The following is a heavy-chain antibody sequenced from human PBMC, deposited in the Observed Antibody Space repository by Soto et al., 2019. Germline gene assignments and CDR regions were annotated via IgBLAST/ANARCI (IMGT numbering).Heavy chain of an antibody. Sequence: EVRLVETGGGLIQPGGSLRLSCAASGFSVSSMFMSWVRQAPGKGLEWVSTINNGDSTYYAASVKGRFTISRDYSKNTLNLQMNSLRAEDTAVYYCATKSASGYYYNYVMDVRGQGTTVTVSS. CDR3: ATKSASGYYYNYVMDV. V-gene: IGHV3-53*02. CDR2: INNGDST. D-gene: IGHD1-26*01. CDR1: GFSVSSMF. J-gene: IGHJ6*02.